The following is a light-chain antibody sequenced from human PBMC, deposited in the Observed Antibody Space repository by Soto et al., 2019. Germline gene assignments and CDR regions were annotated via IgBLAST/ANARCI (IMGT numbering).Light chain of an antibody. CDR1: SGHNSYA. Sequence: QPVLTQSPSASASLGASVKLTCTLSSGHNSYAIAWHQQQPEKGPRYLMKLNSDGSHTKGDGIPDRFSGSSSGAERYLTISSLQSEDEADYYCQTWGTGILVIFGGETKLTVL. CDR3: QTWGTGILVI. J-gene: IGLJ2*01. CDR2: LNSDGSH. V-gene: IGLV4-69*01.